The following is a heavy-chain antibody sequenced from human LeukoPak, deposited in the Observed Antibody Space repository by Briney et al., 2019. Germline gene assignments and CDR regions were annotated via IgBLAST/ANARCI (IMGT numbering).Heavy chain of an antibody. J-gene: IGHJ4*02. CDR3: ARGFGGWFRELLDYYFDY. V-gene: IGHV4-31*03. Sequence: SETLSLTCTVSGGSISSGGYYWSWIPQPPGKGLEWIGYINYSGNTYYNPSLKSRVTISVDTSKNQFSLKLSSVTAADTAVYYCARGFGGWFRELLDYYFDYWGQGTLVTVSS. CDR1: GGSISSGGYY. D-gene: IGHD3-10*01. CDR2: INYSGNT.